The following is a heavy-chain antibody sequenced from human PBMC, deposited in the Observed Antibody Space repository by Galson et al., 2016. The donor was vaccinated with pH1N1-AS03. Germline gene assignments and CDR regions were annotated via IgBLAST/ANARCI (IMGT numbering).Heavy chain of an antibody. D-gene: IGHD4-11*01. CDR2: FDLEEDEI. J-gene: IGHJ3*02. V-gene: IGHV1-24*01. Sequence: SVKVSCKVSGYSLSDLSIHWVRQAPGRGLEWMGGFDLEEDEILYAQKFQGRVTMTEDTSTNTAYMEVSRLRSEDTAIYYCAKYSDSDGAFDIWGQGTMVTVSS. CDR3: AKYSDSDGAFDI. CDR1: GYSLSDLS.